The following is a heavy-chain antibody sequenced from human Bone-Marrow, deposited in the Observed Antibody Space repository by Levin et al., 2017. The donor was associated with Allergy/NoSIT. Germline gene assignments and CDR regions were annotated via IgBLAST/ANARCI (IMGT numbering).Heavy chain of an antibody. J-gene: IGHJ6*02. D-gene: IGHD3-10*01. CDR3: TTGSEGSLLYYYHYYGMNV. CDR1: GLTFNNAW. V-gene: IGHV3-15*01. Sequence: GGSLRLSCAASGLTFNNAWMSWVRQAPGKGLEWLGRIKGNTEGGTTEYAAPAKGRFTISKDEAKNTLYLEMKTLRTEDTAVYYCTTGSEGSLLYYYHYYGMNVWGQGTTVTVS. CDR2: IKGNTEGGTT.